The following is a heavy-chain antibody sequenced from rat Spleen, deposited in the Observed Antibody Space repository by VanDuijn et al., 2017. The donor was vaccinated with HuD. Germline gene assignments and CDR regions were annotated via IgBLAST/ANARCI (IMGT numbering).Heavy chain of an antibody. CDR1: GFTFSNYY. CDR3: ARHEGFLAY. V-gene: IGHV5-25*01. D-gene: IGHD1-11*01. CDR2: ISTGGGNT. J-gene: IGHJ3*01. Sequence: EVQLVESGGGLVQPGNSLKLSCAALGFTFSNYYMVWVRQAPTKGLEWVASISTGGGNTYYRDSVKGRFTISRDNAKTTLYLQMDSLRSEDTATYYCARHEGFLAYWGQGTLVTVSS.